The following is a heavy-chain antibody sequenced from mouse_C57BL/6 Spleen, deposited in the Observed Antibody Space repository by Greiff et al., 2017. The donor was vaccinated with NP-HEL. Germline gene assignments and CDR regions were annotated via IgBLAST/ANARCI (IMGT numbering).Heavy chain of an antibody. CDR2: IDPSDSYT. J-gene: IGHJ4*01. CDR3: ARGGGYYGSRGDAMDY. D-gene: IGHD1-1*01. CDR1: GYTFTSYW. Sequence: QVQLQQPGAELVMPGASVKLSCKASGYTFTSYWMHWVKQRPGQGLEWIGEIDPSDSYTNYNQKFKGKSTLTVDKSSSTAYMQLSSLTSEDSAVYYCARGGGYYGSRGDAMDYWGQGTSGTVSS. V-gene: IGHV1-69*01.